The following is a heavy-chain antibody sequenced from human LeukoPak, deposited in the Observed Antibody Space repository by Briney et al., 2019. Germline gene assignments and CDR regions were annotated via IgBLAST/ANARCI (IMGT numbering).Heavy chain of an antibody. CDR2: IYTGGRT. CDR1: GGSFSGYY. CDR3: ARNPYGSGHDAFDI. D-gene: IGHD4-17*01. Sequence: SETLSLTCAVYGGSFSGYYWSWIRQPAGKGLEWIGRIYTGGRTDYNPSLKSRVTMSVDTSKNQFSLKLSSVTAADTAVYYCARNPYGSGHDAFDIWGQGTMVTVSS. J-gene: IGHJ3*02. V-gene: IGHV4-59*10.